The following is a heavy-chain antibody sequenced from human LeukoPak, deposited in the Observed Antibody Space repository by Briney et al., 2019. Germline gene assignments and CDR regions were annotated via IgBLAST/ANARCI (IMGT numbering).Heavy chain of an antibody. Sequence: GGSLRLSCVVSGFTLNDYALHWVRQAPGKGLEWISLISGDGDSTYYADSVKGRFTISRDNSKNSLYLQMSSLRAEDTALYYCTKGVRSGTYYNCLDPWGQGTLVTVSS. CDR3: TKGVRSGTYYNCLDP. V-gene: IGHV3-43*02. CDR2: ISGDGDST. J-gene: IGHJ5*02. D-gene: IGHD5-24*01. CDR1: GFTLNDYA.